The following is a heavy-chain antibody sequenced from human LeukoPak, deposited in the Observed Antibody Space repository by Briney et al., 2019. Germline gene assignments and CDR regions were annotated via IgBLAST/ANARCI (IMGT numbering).Heavy chain of an antibody. CDR3: ARDKEYPPYFDY. D-gene: IGHD2/OR15-2a*01. Sequence: GASVKVSCKASGYTFSSYGIIWVRQAPGQGLEWMGWISVYNGNTNYAQKLQGRVTMTTDTSTSTAYMELRSLRSDDTAVYYCARDKEYPPYFDYWGQGTLVTVSS. CDR1: GYTFSSYG. V-gene: IGHV1-18*01. J-gene: IGHJ4*02. CDR2: ISVYNGNT.